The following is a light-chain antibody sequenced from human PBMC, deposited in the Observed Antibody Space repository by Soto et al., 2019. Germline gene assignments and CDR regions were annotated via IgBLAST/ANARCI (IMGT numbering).Light chain of an antibody. V-gene: IGKV3-11*01. J-gene: IGKJ3*01. CDR3: QQRSNWPFT. CDR1: QSVSSY. CDR2: AAS. Sequence: DIVLTQSPATLSLSPGERATLSCRASQSVSSYLAWYQQKPGQAPRLLIYAASNRATGIPARFIGSWSRTDFTLTISSLEPEDVAVYYCQQRSNWPFTLGPGTKVDI.